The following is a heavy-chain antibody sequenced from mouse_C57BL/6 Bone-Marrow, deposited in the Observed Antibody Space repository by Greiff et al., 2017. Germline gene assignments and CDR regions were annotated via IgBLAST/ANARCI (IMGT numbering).Heavy chain of an antibody. V-gene: IGHV7-1*01. CDR2: SRNKANDYTT. D-gene: IGHD2-1*01. CDR3: ARDDGNYRFAY. CDR1: GFTFSDFY. Sequence: EVMLVESGGGLVQSGRSLRLSCATSGFTFSDFYMEWVRQAPGKGLEWIAASRNKANDYTTEYSASVKGRFIVSRDTSQSILYLQMNALRADDAAIYYCARDDGNYRFAYWGQGTLVTVSA. J-gene: IGHJ3*01.